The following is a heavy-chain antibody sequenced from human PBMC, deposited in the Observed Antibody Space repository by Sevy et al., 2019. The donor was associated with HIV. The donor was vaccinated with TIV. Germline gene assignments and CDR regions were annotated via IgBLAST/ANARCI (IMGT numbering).Heavy chain of an antibody. V-gene: IGHV4-34*01. J-gene: IGHJ5*02. CDR2: MNHSGST. CDR1: GGSFSGYY. Sequence: SETLSLTCAVYGGSFSGYYWSWIRQPPGKGLEWIGEMNHSGSTNYNPSLKSRVTISVDTSKNQCSLKLGSVTAANTAVYYCARVRAARFLEWLPPTFDPWGQVTLVTVSS. D-gene: IGHD3-3*01. CDR3: ARVRAARFLEWLPPTFDP.